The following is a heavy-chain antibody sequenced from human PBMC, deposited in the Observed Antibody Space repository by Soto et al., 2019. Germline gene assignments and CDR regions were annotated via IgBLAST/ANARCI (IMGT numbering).Heavy chain of an antibody. J-gene: IGHJ4*02. CDR2: INPTGGST. Sequence: QVQLVQSGAEVKKPGASVKVSCKASGYTFINYYIHWVRQAPGHGLEWMAIINPTGGSTNYAQKFQVTLTLTMATSTSTVYMELSSLTSEDTDMYYCARHLAAGDVWGQGTLVTVSS. CDR1: GYTFINYY. V-gene: IGHV1-46*01. D-gene: IGHD2-8*02. CDR3: ARHLAAGDV.